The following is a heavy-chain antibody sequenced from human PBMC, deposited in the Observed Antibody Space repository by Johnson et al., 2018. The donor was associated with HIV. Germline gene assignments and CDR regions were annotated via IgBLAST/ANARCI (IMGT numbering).Heavy chain of an antibody. CDR2: TSYDGINK. CDR1: GLTFSDFA. J-gene: IGHJ3*02. D-gene: IGHD3-10*01. V-gene: IGHV3-30-3*01. CDR3: ARGGPYDSGIIDAFDI. Sequence: QVYLVESGGGVVQPGKSLRLSCAASGLTFSDFAMHWVRQAPGKGLEWVAVTSYDGINKYYATSVKGRFTISRDNSKNTLYLQMNSLRAEDTAVYYCARGGPYDSGIIDAFDIWGQGTMVTVSS.